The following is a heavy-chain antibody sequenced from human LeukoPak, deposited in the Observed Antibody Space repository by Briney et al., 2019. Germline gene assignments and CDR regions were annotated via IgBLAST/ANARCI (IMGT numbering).Heavy chain of an antibody. V-gene: IGHV4-34*01. Sequence: PSETLSLTCAVYGGSFSGYYWSWIRQPPGKGLEWIGEINHSGSTNYNPFLKSRVTISVDTSKNQFSLKLSSVTAADTAVYYCARVEAMDYFDYWGQGTLVTVSS. CDR1: GGSFSGYY. CDR2: INHSGST. CDR3: ARVEAMDYFDY. J-gene: IGHJ4*02. D-gene: IGHD5-18*01.